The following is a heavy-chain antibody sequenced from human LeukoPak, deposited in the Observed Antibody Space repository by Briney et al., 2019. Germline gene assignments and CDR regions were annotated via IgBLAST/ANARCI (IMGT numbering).Heavy chain of an antibody. CDR1: GGSISSYY. V-gene: IGHV4-59*12. CDR2: IYSSGST. Sequence: SETLSLTCTVSGGSISSYYWSWIRQPPGKGLEWIGYIYSSGSTNYNPSLKSRLTISVDASKNQFSLKLSSVTAADTAVYYCASGGSYYGWFDPWGQGTLVTVSS. CDR3: ASGGSYYGWFDP. J-gene: IGHJ5*02. D-gene: IGHD1-26*01.